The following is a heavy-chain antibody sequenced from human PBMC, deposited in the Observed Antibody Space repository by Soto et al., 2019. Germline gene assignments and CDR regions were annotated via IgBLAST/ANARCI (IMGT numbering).Heavy chain of an antibody. CDR1: GGSISSYY. CDR3: ARTHSSGWYFDY. Sequence: TSETLSLTCTVSGGSISSYYWSWIRQPPGKGLEWIGYIFYSGSTNYNPSLKSRVTISVDTSKNQFSLNLSSVTAADTALYYCARTHSSGWYFDYWGQGTLVTVSS. V-gene: IGHV4-59*08. CDR2: IFYSGST. D-gene: IGHD6-19*01. J-gene: IGHJ4*02.